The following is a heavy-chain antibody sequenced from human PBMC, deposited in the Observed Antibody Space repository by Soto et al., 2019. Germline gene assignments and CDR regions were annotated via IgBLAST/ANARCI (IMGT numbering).Heavy chain of an antibody. J-gene: IGHJ6*02. Sequence: GGSLRLSCAASGFTFSSYWMSWVRQAPGKGLEWVANIKQDGSEKYYVDSVKGRFTISRDNAKNSLYLQMNSLRAEDTAVYYCARSATRGVDYYGMDVWGQGTTVTVSS. V-gene: IGHV3-7*01. CDR2: IKQDGSEK. CDR3: ARSATRGVDYYGMDV. CDR1: GFTFSSYW. D-gene: IGHD3-10*01.